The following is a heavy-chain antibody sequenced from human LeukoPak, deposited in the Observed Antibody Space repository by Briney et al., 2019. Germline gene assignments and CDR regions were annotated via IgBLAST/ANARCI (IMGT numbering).Heavy chain of an antibody. D-gene: IGHD3-22*01. V-gene: IGHV3-23*01. CDR3: AKDSYYDSSGYLLTHAFDI. J-gene: IGHJ3*02. Sequence: GGSLRLPCAASGFTFSSYAMSWVRQAPGKGLEWVSAISGSGGSTYYADSVKGRFTISRDNSKNTLYLQMNSLRAEDTAVYYCAKDSYYDSSGYLLTHAFDIWGQGTMVTVSS. CDR1: GFTFSSYA. CDR2: ISGSGGST.